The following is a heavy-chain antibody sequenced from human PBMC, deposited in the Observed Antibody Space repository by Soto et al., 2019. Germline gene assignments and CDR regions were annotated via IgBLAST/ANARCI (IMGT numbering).Heavy chain of an antibody. J-gene: IGHJ4*02. CDR2: ISAYNGKT. Sequence: QVQLVQSGAEVKKPGASVKVSCKASGYTFTSYGISWVRQAPGQGLEWMGWISAYNGKTNYAQKLQGRVTMTTDTSTSTAYMELRSLRSDDTAVYYCARDSVSSGYYSLVPPTPYYFDSCGQGTLVTVSS. CDR1: GYTFTSYG. CDR3: ARDSVSSGYYSLVPPTPYYFDS. V-gene: IGHV1-18*01. D-gene: IGHD3-22*01.